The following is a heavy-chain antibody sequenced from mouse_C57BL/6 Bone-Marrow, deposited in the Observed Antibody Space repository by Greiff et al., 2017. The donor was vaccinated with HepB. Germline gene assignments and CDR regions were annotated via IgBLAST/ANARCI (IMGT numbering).Heavy chain of an antibody. Sequence: EVQLVESGGGLVKPGGSLKLSCAASGFTFSSYAMSWVRQTPEKRLEWVATISDGGSYTYYPDNVKGRFTISRDNAKNNLYLQMSNLKSEDTAMYYCARVGDPLYYYAMDYWGQGTSVTVSS. CDR3: ARVGDPLYYYAMDY. CDR2: ISDGGSYT. D-gene: IGHD2-13*01. CDR1: GFTFSSYA. V-gene: IGHV5-4*01. J-gene: IGHJ4*01.